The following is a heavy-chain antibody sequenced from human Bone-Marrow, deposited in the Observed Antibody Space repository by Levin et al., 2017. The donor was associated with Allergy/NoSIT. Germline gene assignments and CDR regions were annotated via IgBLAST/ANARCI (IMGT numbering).Heavy chain of an antibody. D-gene: IGHD4-17*01. Sequence: GESLKISCAASGFVFSTYSMSWVRQAPGKGLEWVSSISSGSSNIYYIDSVKGRFTVSRDTAKNSLYLQMNSLRDEDTAVYYCVRDSSSGLYHYGDYLAAWGQGTLVTVSS. J-gene: IGHJ4*02. V-gene: IGHV3-21*01. CDR3: VRDSSSGLYHYGDYLAA. CDR2: ISSGSSNI. CDR1: GFVFSTYS.